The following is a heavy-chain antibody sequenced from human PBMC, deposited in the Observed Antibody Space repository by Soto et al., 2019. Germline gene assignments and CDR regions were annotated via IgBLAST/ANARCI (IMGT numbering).Heavy chain of an antibody. J-gene: IGHJ4*02. V-gene: IGHV4-34*01. CDR2: INHSGST. Sequence: SETLSLTCAVYGGSFSGYYWSWIRQPPGKGLEWIGEINHSGSTNYNPSLKSRVTISVDTSKNQFSLKLSSVTAADTAVYYCARTDSSSIVFDYWGQGTLVTVSS. D-gene: IGHD6-13*01. CDR3: ARTDSSSIVFDY. CDR1: GGSFSGYY.